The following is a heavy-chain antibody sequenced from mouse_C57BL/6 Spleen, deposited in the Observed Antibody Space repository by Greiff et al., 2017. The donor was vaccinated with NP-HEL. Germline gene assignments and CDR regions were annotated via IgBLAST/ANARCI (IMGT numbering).Heavy chain of an antibody. CDR1: GFTFTDYY. J-gene: IGHJ1*03. CDR3: ARYYYYGYFDV. Sequence: EVLLVESGGGLVQPGGSLSLSCAASGFTFTDYYMSWVRQPPGKALEWLGFIRNKANGYTTEYSASVKGRFTISRDNSQSILYLQMNALRAEDSATYYCARYYYYGYFDVWGTGTTVTVSS. CDR2: IRNKANGYTT. V-gene: IGHV7-3*01. D-gene: IGHD1-1*01.